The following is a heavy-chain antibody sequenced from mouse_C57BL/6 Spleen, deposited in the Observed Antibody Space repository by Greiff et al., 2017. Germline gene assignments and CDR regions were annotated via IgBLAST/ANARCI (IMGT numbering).Heavy chain of an antibody. CDR1: GYTFTSYW. V-gene: IGHV1-64*01. Sequence: QVQLQQPGAELVKPGASVKLSCKASGYTFTSYWMHWVKQRPGQGLEWIGMIHPNSGSTNYNEKFKSKATLTVDKSSSTAYMQLSSLTSEDSAVYYCAREGITAGYYAMDNWGEKTSLTVSS. D-gene: IGHD1-2*01. CDR3: AREGITAGYYAMDN. CDR2: IHPNSGST. J-gene: IGHJ4*01.